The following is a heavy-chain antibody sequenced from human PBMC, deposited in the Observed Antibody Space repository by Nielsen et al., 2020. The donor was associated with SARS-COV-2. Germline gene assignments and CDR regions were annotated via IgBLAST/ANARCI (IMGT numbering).Heavy chain of an antibody. Sequence: LSLTRAASGFTFSSYGMHWVRQAPGKGLEWVAVISYDGSNKYYADSVKGRFTISRDNSKNTLYLQMNSLRAEDTAVYYCAKGRSSNHTYYFDYWGQGTLVTVSS. CDR1: GFTFSSYG. J-gene: IGHJ4*02. V-gene: IGHV3-30*18. CDR3: AKGRSSNHTYYFDY. D-gene: IGHD6-13*01. CDR2: ISYDGSNK.